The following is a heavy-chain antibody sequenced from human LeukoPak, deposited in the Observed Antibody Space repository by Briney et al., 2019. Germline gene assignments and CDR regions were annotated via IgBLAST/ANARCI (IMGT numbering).Heavy chain of an antibody. J-gene: IGHJ4*02. D-gene: IGHD3-3*01. CDR3: ASSLPITIFGVVRFDY. CDR1: GGSISSDNYY. CDR2: INHSGST. Sequence: PSQTLSLTCTVSGGSISSDNYYWSWIRQPPGKGLEWIGEINHSGSTNYNPSLKSRVTISVDTSKNQFSLKLSSVTAADTAVYYCASSLPITIFGVVRFDYWGQGTLVTVSS. V-gene: IGHV4-39*07.